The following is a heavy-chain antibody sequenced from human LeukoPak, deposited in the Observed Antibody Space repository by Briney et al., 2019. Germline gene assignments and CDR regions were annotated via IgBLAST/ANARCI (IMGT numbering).Heavy chain of an antibody. CDR1: GGSFSGYY. Sequence: SETLSLTCAVYGGSFSGYYWSWIRQPPGKGLEWIGEINHSGSTNYNPSLKSRVTISVDTSKNQFSLKLSSVTAADTAVYYCARVPSVRYYGSGSSYGMDVWGQGTTVTVSS. J-gene: IGHJ6*02. CDR3: ARVPSVRYYGSGSSYGMDV. CDR2: INHSGST. V-gene: IGHV4-34*01. D-gene: IGHD3-10*01.